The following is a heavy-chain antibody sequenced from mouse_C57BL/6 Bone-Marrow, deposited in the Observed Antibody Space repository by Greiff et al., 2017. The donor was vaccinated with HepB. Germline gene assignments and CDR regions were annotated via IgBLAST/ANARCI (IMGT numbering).Heavy chain of an antibody. CDR1: GYAFSSSW. V-gene: IGHV1-82*01. J-gene: IGHJ4*01. CDR3: ARGGWCYAMDY. CDR2: IYPGDGYT. Sequence: QVQLQQSGPELVKPGASVKISCKASGYAFSSSWMNWVKQRPGKGLEWIGRIYPGDGYTNYNGKFKGKATLTADKSSSTAYMQLSSLTSEDSAVYFCARGGWCYAMDYWGQGTSVTVSS. D-gene: IGHD3-3*01.